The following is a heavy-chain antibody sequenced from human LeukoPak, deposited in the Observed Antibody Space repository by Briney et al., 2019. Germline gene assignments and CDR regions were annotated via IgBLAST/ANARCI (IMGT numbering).Heavy chain of an antibody. Sequence: VASVKVSCKASGGTFSSYAISWVRQAPGQGLEWMGGIIPIFGTANYAQKFQGRVTITADESTSTAYMELSSLRPEDTAVYYCARHSGIAVAGLDYWGQGTLVTVSS. J-gene: IGHJ4*02. V-gene: IGHV1-69*01. D-gene: IGHD6-19*01. CDR2: IIPIFGTA. CDR3: ARHSGIAVAGLDY. CDR1: GGTFSSYA.